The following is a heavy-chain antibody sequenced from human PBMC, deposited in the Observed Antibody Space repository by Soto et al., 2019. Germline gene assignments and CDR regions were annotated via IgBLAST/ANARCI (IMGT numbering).Heavy chain of an antibody. CDR1: GGSFSGYY. V-gene: IGHV4-34*01. J-gene: IGHJ4*02. CDR2: INHSGST. CDR3: ARGDYYGSGSYYNRTPRLDY. D-gene: IGHD3-10*01. Sequence: SETLSLTCAVYGGSFSGYYRSWIRQPPGKGLEWIGEINHSGSTNYNPSLKSRVTISVDTSKNQFSLKLSSVTAADTAVYYCARGDYYGSGSYYNRTPRLDYWGQGTLVTVSS.